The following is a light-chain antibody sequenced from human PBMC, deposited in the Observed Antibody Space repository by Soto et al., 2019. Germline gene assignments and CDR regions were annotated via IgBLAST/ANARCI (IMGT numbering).Light chain of an antibody. CDR2: EVS. V-gene: IGLV2-14*01. Sequence: QSVLTQPASVSGSPGQSITISCTGTNTDVGAYNYVSWYQQHPGKVPKLIIFEVSNRPSGVSNRFSGSKFGNTASLTISGLQAEDEAEYSCSSYTTSAIYVFGSGTKVTVL. J-gene: IGLJ1*01. CDR3: SSYTTSAIYV. CDR1: NTDVGAYNY.